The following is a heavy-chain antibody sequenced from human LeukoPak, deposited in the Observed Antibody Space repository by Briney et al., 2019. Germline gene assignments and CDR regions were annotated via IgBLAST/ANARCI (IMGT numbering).Heavy chain of an antibody. CDR1: GGSISRYY. Sequence: SETLSLTCTVSGGSISRYYWSWVRQPPGKGLEWVGYVYYSGSNNYNPSLKSRVTISVDKSKKQFYLKMSSVTAADTAVYYCVASSGWSGLDAFDIWGQGTMVTVSS. V-gene: IGHV4-59*08. CDR2: VYYSGSN. CDR3: VASSGWSGLDAFDI. D-gene: IGHD6-19*01. J-gene: IGHJ3*02.